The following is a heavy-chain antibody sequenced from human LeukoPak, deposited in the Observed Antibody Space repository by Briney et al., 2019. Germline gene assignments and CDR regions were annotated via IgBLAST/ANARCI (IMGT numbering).Heavy chain of an antibody. D-gene: IGHD1-26*01. CDR1: GCTFTSYW. Sequence: GWSLILSCSASGCTFTSYWMSWVRQAPGKGLEWVANINQNSSDKYYVDSVMGRFTISRDNAKNSLFLQMNSLRAGDTALYYCARVSSSMGGATDYWGQRTLLTVSS. V-gene: IGHV3-7*01. CDR3: ARVSSSMGGATDY. J-gene: IGHJ4*02. CDR2: INQNSSDK.